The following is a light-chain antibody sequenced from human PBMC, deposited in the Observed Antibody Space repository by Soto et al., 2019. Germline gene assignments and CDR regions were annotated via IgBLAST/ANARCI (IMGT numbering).Light chain of an antibody. CDR2: EVS. V-gene: IGLV2-14*01. CDR3: SSYTSSSTQV. Sequence: QSVLTQPASVSGSPRHSLTIRCTGTSSDVGGYNYVSWYQQHPGKAPKLMIYEVSNRPSGVSNRFSGSKSGNTASLTISGLQAEDEADYYCSSYTSSSTQVFGTGTKVTVL. CDR1: SSDVGGYNY. J-gene: IGLJ1*01.